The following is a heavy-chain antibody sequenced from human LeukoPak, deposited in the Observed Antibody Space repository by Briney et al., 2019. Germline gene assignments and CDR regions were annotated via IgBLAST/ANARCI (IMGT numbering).Heavy chain of an antibody. J-gene: IGHJ4*02. CDR2: ISSSSSSR. D-gene: IGHD5-18*01. CDR3: ARLGGYSYDQKSGPADY. Sequence: GSLRLSCAASGFTFSSYSMNWVRQAPGKGLEWVSSISSSSSSRYYADSVKGRFTISRDNAKNSLYLQMSSLRAEDTAVYYCARLGGYSYDQKSGPADYWGQGTLVTVSS. V-gene: IGHV3-21*01. CDR1: GFTFSSYS.